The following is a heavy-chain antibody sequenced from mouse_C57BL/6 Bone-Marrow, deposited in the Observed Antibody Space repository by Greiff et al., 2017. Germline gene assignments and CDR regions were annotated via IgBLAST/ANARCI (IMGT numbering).Heavy chain of an antibody. CDR3: ARSGPFAY. CDR1: GYTFTSYT. V-gene: IGHV1-4*01. CDR2: INPSSGYT. Sequence: VQLQQCGAELARPGASVKMSCKASGYTFTSYTMHWVKQRPGQGLEWIGYINPSSGYTKYNQKFKDKATLTADKSSSTAYMQLSSLTSEDSAVYYCARSGPFAYWGQGTLVTVSA. D-gene: IGHD4-1*01. J-gene: IGHJ3*01.